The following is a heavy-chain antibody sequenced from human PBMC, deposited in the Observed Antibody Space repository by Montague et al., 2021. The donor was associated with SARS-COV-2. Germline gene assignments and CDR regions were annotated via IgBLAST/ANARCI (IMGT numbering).Heavy chain of an antibody. CDR1: GLSISSGFY. J-gene: IGHJ4*02. CDR3: ARRGYYGSDYFDY. D-gene: IGHD5-12*01. Sequence: SETLSLTCSVSGLSISSGFYWAWIRQSPGKGPEWIGTVYHSGYTHYNPSLRGRVTVSIDTSKNQFSLTVTSVTAADTTAYFCARRGYYGSDYFDYWGQGALVTVSS. CDR2: VYHSGYT. V-gene: IGHV4-38-2*01.